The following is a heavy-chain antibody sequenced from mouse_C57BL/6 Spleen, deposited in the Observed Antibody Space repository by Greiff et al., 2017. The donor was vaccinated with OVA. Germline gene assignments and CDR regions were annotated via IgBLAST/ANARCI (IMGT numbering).Heavy chain of an antibody. CDR2: IYPGNSDT. CDR3: TPYDYDEAWFAY. D-gene: IGHD2-4*01. V-gene: IGHV1-5*01. Sequence: VQLQQSGTVLARPGASVKMSCKPSGYTFTSYWMHWVKQRPGQGLEWIGAIYPGNSDTSYNQKFKGKAKLTAVTSASTAYMELSSLTNEDSAVYYCTPYDYDEAWFAYWGQGTLVTVSA. CDR1: GYTFTSYW. J-gene: IGHJ3*01.